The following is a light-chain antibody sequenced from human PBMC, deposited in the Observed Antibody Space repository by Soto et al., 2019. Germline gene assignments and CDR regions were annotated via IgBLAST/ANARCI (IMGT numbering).Light chain of an antibody. J-gene: IGKJ5*01. CDR1: QSVTSSF. Sequence: ELVLTHSPGTLSLSPGERATLSCRASQSVTSSFLAWYQQKPGQAPRLLIYGASSRVSGIPDRLSGSGSGTDFTLTINGLEPEDFAVYYCQQYGTSQFTFGQGTRLEIK. CDR3: QQYGTSQFT. CDR2: GAS. V-gene: IGKV3-20*01.